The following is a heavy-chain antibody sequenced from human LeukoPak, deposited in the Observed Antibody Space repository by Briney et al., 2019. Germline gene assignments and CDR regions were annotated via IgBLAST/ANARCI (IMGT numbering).Heavy chain of an antibody. CDR2: ISGSTNYI. J-gene: IGHJ4*02. CDR1: GFTFSGYS. CDR3: ARGFYDYGGNLIGY. D-gene: IGHD4-23*01. V-gene: IGHV3-21*01. Sequence: PGGSLRLSCAASGFTFSGYSMHWVRHFPGKGLEWVSSISGSTNYIYYADSVKGRFTISRDNAKNSLYLQMNSLRAEDTAVYYCARGFYDYGGNLIGYWGQGTLVTVSS.